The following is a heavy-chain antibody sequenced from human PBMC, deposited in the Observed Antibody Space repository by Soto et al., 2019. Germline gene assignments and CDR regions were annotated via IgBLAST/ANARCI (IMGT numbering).Heavy chain of an antibody. CDR2: IYYSGST. CDR1: GGSISSGGYY. Sequence: QVQLQESGPGLVKPSQTLSLTCTVSGGSISSGGYYWSWIRQHPGKGLEWIGYIYYSGSTYYNPSLKSRVTISVDTSKNQFSLKLSSVTAADTAVYYCAREGDDILSRADYFDYWGQGTLVTVSS. J-gene: IGHJ4*02. D-gene: IGHD3-9*01. CDR3: AREGDDILSRADYFDY. V-gene: IGHV4-31*03.